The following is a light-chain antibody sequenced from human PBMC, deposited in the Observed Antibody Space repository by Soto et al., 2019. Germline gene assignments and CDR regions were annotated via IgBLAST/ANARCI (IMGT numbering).Light chain of an antibody. J-gene: IGLJ2*01. V-gene: IGLV2-14*01. CDR3: SSYQARV. Sequence: QSVLTQPASVSGSPGQSITISCTGTSSDVGGYNYVSWYQQHPGKAPKLMIYDVSNRPSGVSNRFSGSKSGNTASLTISGLQAEDEADYYCSSYQARVFGGGTKVTVL. CDR1: SSDVGGYNY. CDR2: DVS.